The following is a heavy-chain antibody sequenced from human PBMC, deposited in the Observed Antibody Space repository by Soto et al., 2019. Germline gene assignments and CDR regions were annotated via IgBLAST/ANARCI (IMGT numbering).Heavy chain of an antibody. CDR3: ARGRGSSGRVLSYYFDY. D-gene: IGHD6-13*01. Sequence: SETLSLTCAVYGGSFSGYYWSWIRQPPGKGLEWIGEINHSGSTNYNPSLKSRVTISVDTSKNQFSLKLSSVTAADTAVYYCARGRGSSGRVLSYYFDYWGQGTLVTVSS. CDR2: INHSGST. CDR1: GGSFSGYY. J-gene: IGHJ4*02. V-gene: IGHV4-34*01.